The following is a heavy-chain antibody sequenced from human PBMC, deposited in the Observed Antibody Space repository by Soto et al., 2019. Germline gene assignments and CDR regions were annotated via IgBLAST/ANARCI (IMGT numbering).Heavy chain of an antibody. Sequence: GGSLRLSCAASGFTFSSYGMHWVRQAPGKGLEWVAVISYDGSNKYYADSVKGRFTISRDNSKNTLYLQMNSLRAEDTAVYYCAKDRGQWLVLIFDYWGQGTLVTVSS. CDR3: AKDRGQWLVLIFDY. D-gene: IGHD6-19*01. V-gene: IGHV3-30*18. CDR1: GFTFSSYG. CDR2: ISYDGSNK. J-gene: IGHJ4*02.